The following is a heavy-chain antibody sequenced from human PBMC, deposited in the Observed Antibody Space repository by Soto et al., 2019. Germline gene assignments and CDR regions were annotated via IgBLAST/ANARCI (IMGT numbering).Heavy chain of an antibody. D-gene: IGHD2-15*01. Sequence: HVELQESGPGLVKPSETLSLTCNVSGDSIGRGGYCWSWIRQHPGKGLEWLGHIYYSGTTFYNPSLKSRITMSVDRSHNQFSLKLSSVTAADTAVYYCTRVDCSGGSCYSLDYWGQGTLVTVSS. CDR1: GDSIGRGGYC. J-gene: IGHJ4*02. CDR2: IYYSGTT. V-gene: IGHV4-31*03. CDR3: TRVDCSGGSCYSLDY.